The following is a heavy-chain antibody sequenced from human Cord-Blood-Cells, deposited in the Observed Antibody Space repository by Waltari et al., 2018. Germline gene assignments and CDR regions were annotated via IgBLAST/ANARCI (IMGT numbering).Heavy chain of an antibody. J-gene: IGHJ5*02. CDR1: GYTFTSYG. CDR2: ISADNGNT. CDR3: ASDPRYSSSWYVNWFDP. D-gene: IGHD6-13*01. Sequence: QVQLVQSGAELKKPGASVKVSCKASGYTFTSYGISWVRQAPGQGLEWMGWISADNGNTNYEQKLQGRVTMTTDTSTSKAYMELRSLRSDDSAVYYCASDPRYSSSWYVNWFDPWGQGTLVTVSS. V-gene: IGHV1-18*01.